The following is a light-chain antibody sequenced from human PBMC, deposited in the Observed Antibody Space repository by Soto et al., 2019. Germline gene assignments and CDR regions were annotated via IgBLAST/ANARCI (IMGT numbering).Light chain of an antibody. CDR3: QPYNSYPWT. CDR2: DAS. Sequence: GDRVTITCRASQSISSWLAWYQQKPGKAPKLLIYDASSLESGVPSRFSGSGSGTEFTLTISSLQPDDFATYYCQPYNSYPWTFGQGTKVDIK. CDR1: QSISSW. V-gene: IGKV1-5*01. J-gene: IGKJ1*01.